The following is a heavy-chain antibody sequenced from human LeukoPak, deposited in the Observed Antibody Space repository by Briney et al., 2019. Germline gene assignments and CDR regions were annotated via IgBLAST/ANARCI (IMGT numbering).Heavy chain of an antibody. D-gene: IGHD6-19*01. CDR1: EYTFTSYD. CDR2: MNPNSGNT. V-gene: IGHV1-8*01. Sequence: ASVKVSCKASEYTFTSYDINWVRQATGQGLEWMGWMNPNSGNTGYAQKFQGRVTMTRNTSIRTAYMELSSLRSDDSAVYFCARKSNTSSCWFAFDYWDQGTLVTVSS. J-gene: IGHJ4*02. CDR3: ARKSNTSSCWFAFDY.